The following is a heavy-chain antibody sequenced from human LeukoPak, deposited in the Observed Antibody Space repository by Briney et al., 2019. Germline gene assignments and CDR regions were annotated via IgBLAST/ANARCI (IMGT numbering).Heavy chain of an antibody. J-gene: IGHJ4*02. D-gene: IGHD3-10*01. Sequence: PGGSLRLSCAASGFTFSSYAMSWVRQAPGKGLEWVSAISGSGGSTYYADSVKGRFTISRDNPKNTLYLQMNSLRAEDTAVYYCAKALVPRPYGSTFDYWGQGTLVTVSS. CDR2: ISGSGGST. CDR1: GFTFSSYA. CDR3: AKALVPRPYGSTFDY. V-gene: IGHV3-23*01.